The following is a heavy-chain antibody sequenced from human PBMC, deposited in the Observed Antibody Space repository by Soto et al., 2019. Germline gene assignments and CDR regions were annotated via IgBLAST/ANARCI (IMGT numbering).Heavy chain of an antibody. J-gene: IGHJ3*02. CDR1: GFTFSSYW. CDR3: ARDPRYNWNDVAFDI. V-gene: IGHV3-7*03. D-gene: IGHD1-20*01. Sequence: GGSLRLSCAASGFTFSSYWMSWVRQAPGKGLEWVANIKQDGSEKYYVDSVKGRFTISRDNAKNSLYLQMNSLRAEDTAVYYCARDPRYNWNDVAFDIWGQGTMVTVSS. CDR2: IKQDGSEK.